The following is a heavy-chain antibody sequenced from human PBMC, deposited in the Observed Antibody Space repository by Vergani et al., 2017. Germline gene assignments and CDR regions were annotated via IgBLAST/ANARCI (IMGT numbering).Heavy chain of an antibody. J-gene: IGHJ4*02. V-gene: IGHV3-21*01. CDR1: GFTFSSYS. CDR3: ARDESKGRANDY. Sequence: EVQLVESGGGLVKPGGSLRLSCAASGFTFSSYSMNWVRQAPGKGLEWVSSISSSSSYIYYADSVKGRFTISRDKAKNSLYLQMNSLRAEDTAVYYCARDESKGRANDYWGQGTLVTVSS. CDR2: ISSSSSYI.